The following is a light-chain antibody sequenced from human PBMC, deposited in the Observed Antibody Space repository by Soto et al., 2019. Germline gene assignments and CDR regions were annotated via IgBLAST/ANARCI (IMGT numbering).Light chain of an antibody. CDR3: QQYNSFT. Sequence: DIQMTQSPSTLSASVGDRVTITCRDSQSISSWLAWYQQKPGKAPKLLIYDASSLESGVPSRFSGSGSGTEFTLTISSLQPDDFATYYCQQYNSFTFGQGTRLEIK. J-gene: IGKJ5*01. CDR2: DAS. CDR1: QSISSW. V-gene: IGKV1-5*01.